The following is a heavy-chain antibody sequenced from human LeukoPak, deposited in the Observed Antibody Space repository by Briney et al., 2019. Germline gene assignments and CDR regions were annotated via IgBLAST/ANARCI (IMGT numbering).Heavy chain of an antibody. CDR3: AKGFPSDFGYFDWLLFYYFDY. Sequence: ASVKVSCKAYGYTFTSYYMHWLRQAPGQGLEWMGIITPSGGSTSYAQKFQGRVTMTRDTSTSTVYMELSSLRSEDTAVYYCAKGFPSDFGYFDWLLFYYFDYWGQGTLVTVSS. D-gene: IGHD3-9*01. J-gene: IGHJ4*02. V-gene: IGHV1-46*01. CDR2: ITPSGGST. CDR1: GYTFTSYY.